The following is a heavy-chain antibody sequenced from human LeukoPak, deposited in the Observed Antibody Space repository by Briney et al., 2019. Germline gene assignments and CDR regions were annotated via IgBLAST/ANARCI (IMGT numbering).Heavy chain of an antibody. CDR2: IYYSGST. J-gene: IGHJ3*02. CDR1: GGSISSYY. CDR3: ARERYDFGAFDI. V-gene: IGHV4-59*01. D-gene: IGHD3-3*01. Sequence: SETLSLTCTVSGGSISSYYWSWIRQPPGKGLEWIGYIYYSGSTNYNPSLKSRVTISVDTSKNQFSLKLSSVTAADTAVYYCARERYDFGAFDIWGQGTMVTVSS.